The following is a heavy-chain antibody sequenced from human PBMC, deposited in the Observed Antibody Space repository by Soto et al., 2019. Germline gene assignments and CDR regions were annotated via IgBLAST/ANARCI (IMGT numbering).Heavy chain of an antibody. J-gene: IGHJ4*02. V-gene: IGHV5-51*01. D-gene: IGHD3-10*01. CDR2: IYPRDSYT. CDR1: GYSFASYW. CDR3: AAQSANYPTDFDY. Sequence: GESLKISCKGSGYSFASYWIGWVRQTPGKGLQWLGIIYPRDSYTRYSPSFQGQVTISADKSTSTAYLRWSSLKASDTAAYYCAAQSANYPTDFDYWGQGTLVTVSS.